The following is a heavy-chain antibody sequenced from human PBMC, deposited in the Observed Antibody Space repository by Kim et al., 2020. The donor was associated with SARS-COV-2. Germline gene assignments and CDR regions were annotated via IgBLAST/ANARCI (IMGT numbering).Heavy chain of an antibody. V-gene: IGHV3-21*01. CDR3: AFSVPDSSGSGFDY. J-gene: IGHJ4*02. D-gene: IGHD3-22*01. Sequence: ADSVKGRFTISRDNAKNSLYLQMNSLRAEDTAVYYCAFSVPDSSGSGFDYWGQGTLVTVSS.